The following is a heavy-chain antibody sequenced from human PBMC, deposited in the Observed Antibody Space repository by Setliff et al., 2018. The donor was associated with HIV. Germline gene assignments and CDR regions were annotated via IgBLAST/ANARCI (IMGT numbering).Heavy chain of an antibody. CDR3: ARAGIKEDAFDI. V-gene: IGHV4-39*02. CDR1: GGSVSNTTYY. J-gene: IGHJ3*02. D-gene: IGHD3-10*01. Sequence: SETLSLTCTVSGGSVSNTTYYWGWIRQPPGKGLEWTGNIYYTGSTYYNPSLKSRVTVSVDTSKNQFSLKLTSVTVADTAVFYCARAGIKEDAFDIWGQGTMVTVSS. CDR2: IYYTGST.